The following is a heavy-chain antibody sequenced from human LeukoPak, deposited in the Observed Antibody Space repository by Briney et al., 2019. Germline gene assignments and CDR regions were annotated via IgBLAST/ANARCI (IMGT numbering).Heavy chain of an antibody. Sequence: KSGGSLRLSCAASGFTFSSYTMNWVRQAPGKGLEWVSFISTSSSYIYYADSVKGRFTISRDNAKNSLYLQMNSLRAEDTALYYCARDAFTIFGVVTVNPDYWGQGTLVTVSS. J-gene: IGHJ4*02. CDR3: ARDAFTIFGVVTVNPDY. CDR2: ISTSSSYI. CDR1: GFTFSSYT. D-gene: IGHD3-3*01. V-gene: IGHV3-21*04.